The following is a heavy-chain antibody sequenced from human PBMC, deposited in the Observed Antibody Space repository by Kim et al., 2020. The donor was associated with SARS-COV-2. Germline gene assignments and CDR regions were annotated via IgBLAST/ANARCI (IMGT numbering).Heavy chain of an antibody. CDR3: SSEREDDY. Sequence: GGSLRLSCAASGFTFSSYAMHWFRQAPGKGLEWVAVISYDGSNKYYADSVKGRFTISRDNSKNTLYLQMNSLRAEDTAVYYCSSEREDDYWGQGTLVTFS. D-gene: IGHD1-26*01. V-gene: IGHV3-30*04. J-gene: IGHJ4*02. CDR2: ISYDGSNK. CDR1: GFTFSSYA.